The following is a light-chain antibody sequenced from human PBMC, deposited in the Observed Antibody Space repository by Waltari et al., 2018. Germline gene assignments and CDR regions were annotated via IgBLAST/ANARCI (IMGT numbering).Light chain of an antibody. V-gene: IGKV1-39*01. J-gene: IGKJ2*01. CDR1: QSISSY. Sequence: DIQMTQSPSSLSASVGDRVTITCRASQSISSYLNWYQQKPGKAPKLLIYAASSLQSGVPSRFSGSGSVTDFTLTISSLQPEDFATYYCQQSYSTPYDFGQGTKLEIK. CDR3: QQSYSTPYD. CDR2: AAS.